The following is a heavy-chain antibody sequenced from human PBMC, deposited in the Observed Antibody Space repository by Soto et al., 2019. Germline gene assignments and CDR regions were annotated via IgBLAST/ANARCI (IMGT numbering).Heavy chain of an antibody. CDR3: VRGSGLLWFGELNYGMDV. CDR2: ISSSSSYI. V-gene: IGHV3-21*01. Sequence: LRLSGAASGFTSSSYSMNWVRQAPGKVLEWVSSISSSSSYIYYADSVKGRFAISRDNAKNSLYLQMNSLRAEDTAVYYCVRGSGLLWFGELNYGMDVWGQGTTVTVSS. D-gene: IGHD3-10*01. CDR1: GFTSSSYS. J-gene: IGHJ6*02.